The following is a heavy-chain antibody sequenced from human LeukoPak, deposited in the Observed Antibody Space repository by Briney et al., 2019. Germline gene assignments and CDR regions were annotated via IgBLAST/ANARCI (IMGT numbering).Heavy chain of an antibody. CDR3: ARETAVAGYFDY. D-gene: IGHD6-19*01. V-gene: IGHV1-46*01. CDR2: INPSGGST. J-gene: IGHJ4*02. CDR1: GYTFTSYY. Sequence: ASVKVSCKASGYTFTSYYMHWVRQAPGQGPEWMGIINPSGGSTSYAQKFQGRVTMTRDTSTSTVYMELSSLRSEDTAVYYCARETAVAGYFDYWGQGTLVTVSS.